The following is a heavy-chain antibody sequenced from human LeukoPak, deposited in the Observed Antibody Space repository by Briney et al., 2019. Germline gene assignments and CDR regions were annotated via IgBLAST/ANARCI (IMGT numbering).Heavy chain of an antibody. CDR3: ARDREIAAAGTDFDY. Sequence: GSLKLSCAASGFPFSSYNMNWVRQAPGKGLEWVSSISSSSYIYYADSVKGRFTISRDNAKNSLYLQMNSLRAEDTAVYYCARDREIAAAGTDFDYWGQGTLVTVSS. CDR1: GFPFSSYN. CDR2: ISSSSYI. J-gene: IGHJ4*02. V-gene: IGHV3-21*01. D-gene: IGHD6-13*01.